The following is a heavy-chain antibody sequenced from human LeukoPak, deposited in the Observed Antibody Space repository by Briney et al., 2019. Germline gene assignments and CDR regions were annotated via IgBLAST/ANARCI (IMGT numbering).Heavy chain of an antibody. Sequence: GGSLRLSCTDSGFTFGDYAMGWVRQAPGKGLEWVGFIRNKVYGGTIEYAAAVKGRFTISRDDSKSIAFLQMDSLKTEDTGVYYCLRYYGSGSLSGYWGQGTLVTVSS. V-gene: IGHV3-49*04. CDR1: GFTFGDYA. J-gene: IGHJ4*02. CDR2: IRNKVYGGTI. D-gene: IGHD3-10*01. CDR3: LRYYGSGSLSGY.